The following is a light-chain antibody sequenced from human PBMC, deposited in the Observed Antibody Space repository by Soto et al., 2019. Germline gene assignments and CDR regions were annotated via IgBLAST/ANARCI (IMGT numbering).Light chain of an antibody. CDR3: ASYAGSNKV. CDR1: SLDIGDYDY. V-gene: IGLV2-8*01. CDR2: EVT. J-gene: IGLJ1*01. Sequence: QSVLTQPASVSGSPGQSITISCSGTSLDIGDYDYVSWYQQHPGKAPKLMIYEVTKRPSGVPDRFSGSKSGNTASLTVSGLLAEDEADYYCASYAGSNKVFGTGTKLTVL.